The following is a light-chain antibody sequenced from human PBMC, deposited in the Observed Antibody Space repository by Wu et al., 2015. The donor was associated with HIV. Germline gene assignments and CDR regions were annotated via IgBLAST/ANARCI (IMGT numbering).Light chain of an antibody. CDR3: QQFNNYPLT. CDR2: DAS. CDR1: QGISSA. V-gene: IGKV1D-13*01. J-gene: IGKJ4*01. Sequence: IQLTQSPSSLSASVGDRVTITCRASQGISSALVWYQQKPGKAPKVLIYDASSLESGVPSRFSGSGSGTDFTLTISSLQPEDFATYYCQQFNNYPLTFGGGTKVEIK.